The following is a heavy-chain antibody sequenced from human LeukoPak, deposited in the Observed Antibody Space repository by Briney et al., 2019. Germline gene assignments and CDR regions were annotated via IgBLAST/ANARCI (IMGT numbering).Heavy chain of an antibody. CDR1: GGTFISYA. CDR3: ARVVKYCGGDCFIFDY. CDR2: IIPIFGTA. Sequence: SVTVSCMASGGTFISYAISWVRQAPGQGLEWMGRIIPIFGTANYAQKFQGRVTITADKSTSTAYMELSSLRSEDTAVYYCARVVKYCGGDCFIFDYWGQGTLVTVSS. V-gene: IGHV1-69*06. J-gene: IGHJ4*02. D-gene: IGHD2-21*02.